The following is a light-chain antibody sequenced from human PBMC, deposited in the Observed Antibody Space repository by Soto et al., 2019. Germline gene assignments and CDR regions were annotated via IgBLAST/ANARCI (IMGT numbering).Light chain of an antibody. CDR3: SSHTSSNTRI. V-gene: IGLV2-14*03. CDR1: SSDIGAYDY. CDR2: EVS. Sequence: QSVLTQPASMSGSPGQSIAISCTGTSSDIGAYDYVSWYQQHPDKAHKLMNYEVSNRPSGVFNRFSGSKSVNTATLTISGLQAEDEADYYCSSHTSSNTRIFGTGTKVTVL. J-gene: IGLJ1*01.